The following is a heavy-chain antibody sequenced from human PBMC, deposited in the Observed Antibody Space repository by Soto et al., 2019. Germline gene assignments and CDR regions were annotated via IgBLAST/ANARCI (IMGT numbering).Heavy chain of an antibody. Sequence: EVQLVESGGVVVQPGGSLRLSCAASGFTFDDYTMYWVHQAPGKGLEWVSVISWDGGSTYYADSVKGRFTISRDNSKNSLSLQMNSLRTEDTALYYCTKDNGFYDSGGYFDYWGQGTLVTVSS. J-gene: IGHJ4*02. CDR3: TKDNGFYDSGGYFDY. CDR1: GFTFDDYT. CDR2: ISWDGGST. D-gene: IGHD3-22*01. V-gene: IGHV3-43*01.